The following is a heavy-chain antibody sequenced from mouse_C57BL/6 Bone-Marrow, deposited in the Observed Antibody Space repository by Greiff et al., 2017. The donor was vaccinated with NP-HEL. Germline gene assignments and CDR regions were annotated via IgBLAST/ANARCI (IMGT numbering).Heavy chain of an antibody. V-gene: IGHV6-3*01. CDR1: GFTFSNYW. J-gene: IGHJ3*01. Sequence: EVKLMESGGGLVQPGGSMKLSCVASGFTFSNYWMNWVRQSPEKGLEWVAQIRLKSDNYATHYAESVKGRFTISRDDSKSSVYLQMNNLRAEDTGIYYCTDKYRLLFAYWGQGTLVTVSA. CDR2: IRLKSDNYAT. CDR3: TDKYRLLFAY. D-gene: IGHD1-1*01.